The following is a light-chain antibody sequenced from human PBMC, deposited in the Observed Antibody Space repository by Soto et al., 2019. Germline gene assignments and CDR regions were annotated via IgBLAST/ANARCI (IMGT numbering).Light chain of an antibody. J-gene: IGLJ2*01. CDR1: SSNIGAGYD. V-gene: IGLV1-40*01. CDR2: GNS. Sequence: QSVLTQPPSVSGAPGQSATISCTGSSSNIGAGYDVHWYQQLPGTAPKLLIYGNSNRPSGVPDRFSGSKSGTSASLAITGLQAEDEADYYCQSYDSSLSGGVFGGRTKLTVL. CDR3: QSYDSSLSGGV.